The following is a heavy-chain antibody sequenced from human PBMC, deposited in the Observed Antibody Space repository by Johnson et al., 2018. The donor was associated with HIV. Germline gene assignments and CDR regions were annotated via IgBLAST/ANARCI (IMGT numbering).Heavy chain of an antibody. V-gene: IGHV3-66*01. D-gene: IGHD6-19*01. Sequence: EVQLVESGGGLVQSGGSLRLSCGASGFSVSNTYMNWVRPAPGKGLEWVSVIYTGGSTYSADSVRGRFTISRDNSKNTLYLQMNSLRAEDTAVYHWARDHMGPVNRRVQWLVPRGFDFWGQGTMVTVAS. CDR3: ARDHMGPVNRRVQWLVPRGFDF. CDR1: GFSVSNTY. CDR2: IYTGGST. J-gene: IGHJ3*01.